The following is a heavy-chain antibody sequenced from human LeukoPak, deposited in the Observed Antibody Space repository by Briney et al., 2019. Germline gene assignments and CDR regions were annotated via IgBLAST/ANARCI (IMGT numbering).Heavy chain of an antibody. Sequence: GGSLRLSCVASGFTFTNYGMHWVRQAPGKGLEWVAVISSDGRKNYYVDSVKGRFTISRDNSKKTLYLQMNSLRAEDTAVYYCARVARQGWELLSYYFDYWGQGTLVTVSS. CDR1: GFTFTNYG. D-gene: IGHD3-10*01. V-gene: IGHV3-30*03. J-gene: IGHJ4*02. CDR2: ISSDGRKN. CDR3: ARVARQGWELLSYYFDY.